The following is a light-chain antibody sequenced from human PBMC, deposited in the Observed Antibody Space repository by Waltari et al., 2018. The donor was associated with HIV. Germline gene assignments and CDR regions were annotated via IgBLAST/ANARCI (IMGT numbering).Light chain of an antibody. J-gene: IGKJ4*01. CDR1: QTVSASY. CDR3: QQYGSAPLT. V-gene: IGKV3-20*01. Sequence: PGERATLSCRASQTVSASYLAWYQQKRGQPPRLLIYGASKRATGIPDRFSGSGSGTDFTLTITRLDPEDFAVYYCQQYGSAPLTFGGGTKVEIK. CDR2: GAS.